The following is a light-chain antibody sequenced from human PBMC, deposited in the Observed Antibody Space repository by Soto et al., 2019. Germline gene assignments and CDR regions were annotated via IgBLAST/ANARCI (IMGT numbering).Light chain of an antibody. CDR1: SGYSTYG. V-gene: IGLV4-69*01. CDR2: LNSDGSH. Sequence: QLVLTQSPSASASLGASVKLTCTLSSGYSTYGIAWHQQQPEKGPRFLMKLNSDGSHNKGDGIPDRFSGPSSGAERYLTISSLQLEDEADYYCQTWGTGIWVFGGGTKLTVL. J-gene: IGLJ3*02. CDR3: QTWGTGIWV.